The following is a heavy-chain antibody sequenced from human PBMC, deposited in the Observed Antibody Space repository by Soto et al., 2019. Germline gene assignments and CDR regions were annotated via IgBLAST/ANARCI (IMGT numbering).Heavy chain of an antibody. CDR3: AREKYYSHLGTHDVDY. CDR2: VTNSGSYT. J-gene: IGHJ4*02. Sequence: QVQLVESGGGLVEPGGSLTLSCAASGFTFSHYYMSWVRQAPGKGLEWISYVTNSGSYTNHVDSVKGRFTMSRDNGKNSLYLQMNSLRVDATAVYYCAREKYYSHLGTHDVDYWGQGTLVTVSS. CDR1: GFTFSHYY. V-gene: IGHV3-11*05. D-gene: IGHD3-10*01.